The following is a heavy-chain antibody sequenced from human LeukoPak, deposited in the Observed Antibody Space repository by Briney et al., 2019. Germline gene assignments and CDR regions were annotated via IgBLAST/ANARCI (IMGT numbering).Heavy chain of an antibody. CDR2: ISSSGSTI. D-gene: IGHD6-19*01. CDR1: GFTFRNYE. J-gene: IGHJ4*02. Sequence: PGGSLRLSCAASGFTFRNYEMNWVRQPPGKGLEWASYISSSGSTIYYADSVKGRFTISRDNAKNSLYLQMNSLRAEDTAVYYCARQYSSGPIDYWGQGTLVTVSS. V-gene: IGHV3-48*03. CDR3: ARQYSSGPIDY.